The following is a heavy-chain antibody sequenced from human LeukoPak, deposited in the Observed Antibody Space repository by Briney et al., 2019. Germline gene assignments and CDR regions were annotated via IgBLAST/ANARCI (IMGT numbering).Heavy chain of an antibody. CDR3: ARGLGYCTSTTCLLPFDY. Sequence: RAGRCLRLACAASGFTVITNYMAWVRQAPGNWLGCVSSIYRGGSRYYADSVKGRFTVSRDNSKNTLYLQMNSLRAEDTAMYSCARGLGYCTSTTCLLPFDYWGQGTLVTVSS. D-gene: IGHD2-2*01. J-gene: IGHJ4*02. CDR2: IYRGGSR. V-gene: IGHV3-53*01. CDR1: GFTVITNY.